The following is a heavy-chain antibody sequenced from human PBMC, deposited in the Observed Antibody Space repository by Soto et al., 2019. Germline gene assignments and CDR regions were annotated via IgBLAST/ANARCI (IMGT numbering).Heavy chain of an antibody. Sequence: PGGSLRLSCAASGFTFSSYTMHWVRQAPGRGLDWVALISYDGSNIYYADSVKGRFTISRDNSKNTLYLEMNSQRAEDTALFYCARGTTFYYGTGFDPWGQGTLVTVSS. CDR1: GFTFSSYT. CDR3: ARGTTFYYGTGFDP. J-gene: IGHJ5*02. CDR2: ISYDGSNI. V-gene: IGHV3-30-3*01. D-gene: IGHD3-22*01.